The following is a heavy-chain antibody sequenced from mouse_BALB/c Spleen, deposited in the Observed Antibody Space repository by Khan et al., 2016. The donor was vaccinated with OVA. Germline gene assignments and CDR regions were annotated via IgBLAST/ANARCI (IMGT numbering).Heavy chain of an antibody. CDR1: GYSITSGYS. D-gene: IGHD2-3*01. V-gene: IGHV3-1*02. J-gene: IGHJ4*01. CDR3: ARWMGYYAMDY. Sequence: EVQLQESGPDLVKPSQSLSLTCTVTGYSITSGYSWHWIRQFPGNKLEWMGYINYTGTTNYNPSLKSRISFTRDTSKNQFFLQLKSVTTADTATYYCARWMGYYAMDYWGQGTSVTVSS. CDR2: INYTGTT.